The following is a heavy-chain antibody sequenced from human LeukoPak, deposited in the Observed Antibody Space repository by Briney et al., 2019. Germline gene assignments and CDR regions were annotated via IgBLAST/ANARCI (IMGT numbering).Heavy chain of an antibody. J-gene: IGHJ5*02. CDR2: IYYSGST. V-gene: IGHV4-31*03. D-gene: IGHD2-2*01. CDR3: AREQRGIVVPAAENWFDP. Sequence: SETLSLTCTVSGGSISSGGYYWSWIRQHPGKGLEWIGYIYYSGSTYYNPSLKSRVTISVDTSKNQFSLKLSSVTAADTAVYYCAREQRGIVVPAAENWFDPWGQGTLVAVSS. CDR1: GGSISSGGYY.